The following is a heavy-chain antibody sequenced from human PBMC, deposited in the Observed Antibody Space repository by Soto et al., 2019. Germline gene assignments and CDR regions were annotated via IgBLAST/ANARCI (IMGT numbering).Heavy chain of an antibody. CDR3: ASNRIVVVPAASFSWFDP. Sequence: SETLSLTCTVSGGSISSSSYYWGWIRQPPGKGLEWIGSIYYSGSTYYNPSLKSRVTISVDTSKNQFSLKLSSVTAADTAVYYCASNRIVVVPAASFSWFDPWGQGTLVTVSS. CDR2: IYYSGST. V-gene: IGHV4-39*07. CDR1: GGSISSSSYY. D-gene: IGHD2-2*01. J-gene: IGHJ5*02.